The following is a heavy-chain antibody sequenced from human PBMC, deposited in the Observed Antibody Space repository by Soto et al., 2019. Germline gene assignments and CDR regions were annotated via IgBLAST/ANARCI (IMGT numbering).Heavy chain of an antibody. CDR1: GGSFSGYY. D-gene: IGHD6-13*01. J-gene: IGHJ4*02. Sequence: SETLSLTCAVYGGSFSGYYWSWIRQPPGKGLEWIGEINHSGSTNYNPSLKSRVTISVDTSKNQFSLRLSSVTAADTAMYYCARGSSRWDYWGQGTLVTVSS. CDR3: ARGSSRWDY. V-gene: IGHV4-34*01. CDR2: INHSGST.